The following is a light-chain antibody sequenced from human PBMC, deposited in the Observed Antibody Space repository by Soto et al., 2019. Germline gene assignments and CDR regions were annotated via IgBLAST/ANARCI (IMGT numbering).Light chain of an antibody. CDR2: GAS. CDR3: QQDGSSPLT. CDR1: QSVSSYY. J-gene: IGKJ4*01. V-gene: IGKV3-20*01. Sequence: EIVLTQSPGTLSLSPGERATLSCRASQSVSSYYLAWYQQKPGQAPRLLIYGASSRATGIPDRFSGSGSETVFTLTISRVEHEDVAVYHYQQDGSSPLTFGAGTTVEIK.